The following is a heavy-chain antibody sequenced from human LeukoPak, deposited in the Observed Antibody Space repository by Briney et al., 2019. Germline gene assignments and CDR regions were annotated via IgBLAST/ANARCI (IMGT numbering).Heavy chain of an antibody. J-gene: IGHJ6*02. Sequence: GGSLRLSCAASGSTFSSYAMSWVRQAPGKGLEWVSAISGSGGSTYYADSVKGRFTISRDNSKNTLYLQMNSLRAEDTAVYYCAKTSWVVVDGMDVWGQGTTVTVSS. V-gene: IGHV3-23*01. CDR1: GSTFSSYA. CDR2: ISGSGGST. CDR3: AKTSWVVVDGMDV. D-gene: IGHD2-2*01.